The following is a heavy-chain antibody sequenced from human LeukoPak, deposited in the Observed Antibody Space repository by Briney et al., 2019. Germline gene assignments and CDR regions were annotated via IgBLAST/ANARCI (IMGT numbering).Heavy chain of an antibody. CDR1: GYTFTNYG. CDR3: ARCYGSGRWALDI. Sequence: ASVKVSCKASGYTFTNYGISWVRQAPGQGLEWMGWISGYNGDTKYAQKVQGRVTMTTDKCTSTAYMELRSLRSDDTAVYYCARCYGSGRWALDIWGQGTMVTVSS. D-gene: IGHD3-10*01. CDR2: ISGYNGDT. J-gene: IGHJ3*02. V-gene: IGHV1-18*01.